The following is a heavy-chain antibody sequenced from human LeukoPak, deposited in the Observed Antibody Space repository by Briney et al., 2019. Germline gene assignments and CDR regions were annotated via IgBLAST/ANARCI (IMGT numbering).Heavy chain of an antibody. J-gene: IGHJ4*02. V-gene: IGHV4-59*10. CDR2: IYTSGST. D-gene: IGHD3-22*01. Sequence: SETLSLTCAVYGGSFSGYYWSWIRQPAGKGLEWIGRIYTSGSTNYNPSLKSRVTISVDTSKNQFSLKLSSVTAADTAVYYCASNGYYYDSSGYYYDEWGQGTLVTVSS. CDR1: GGSFSGYY. CDR3: ASNGYYYDSSGYYYDE.